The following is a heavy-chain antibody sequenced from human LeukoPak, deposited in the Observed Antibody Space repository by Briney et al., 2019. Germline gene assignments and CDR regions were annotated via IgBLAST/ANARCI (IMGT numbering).Heavy chain of an antibody. CDR2: INSDGSST. CDR1: GFIFSSNW. J-gene: IGHJ4*02. D-gene: IGHD4-17*01. CDR3: ARSPLTVTTRLHFDY. V-gene: IGHV3-74*01. Sequence: PGGSLRLSCATSGFIFSSNWMHWVRQTPGKGLVWVSRINSDGSSTSYADSVKGRFTISRDNAKDTLYLQMNGLRAEDTAVYYCARSPLTVTTRLHFDYWGQGTLVTVSS.